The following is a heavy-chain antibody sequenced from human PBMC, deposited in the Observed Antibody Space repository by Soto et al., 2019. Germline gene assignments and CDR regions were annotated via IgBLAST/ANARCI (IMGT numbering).Heavy chain of an antibody. Sequence: GASVKVSCKASGYTFTSYGISWVRQAPGQGLEWMGWISAYNGNTNYAQKLQGRVTMTTDTSTSTAYMELRSLRSDDTAVYYCARVLRPHYYYDYMYVWGKGTTVTISS. V-gene: IGHV1-18*01. CDR3: ARVLRPHYYYDYMYV. CDR2: ISAYNGNT. CDR1: GYTFTSYG. J-gene: IGHJ6*03. D-gene: IGHD2-15*01.